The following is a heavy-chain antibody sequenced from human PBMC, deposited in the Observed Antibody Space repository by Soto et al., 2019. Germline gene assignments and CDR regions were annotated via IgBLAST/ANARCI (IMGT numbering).Heavy chain of an antibody. V-gene: IGHV3-30*18. J-gene: IGHJ4*02. CDR3: AKDVQDGYNLEFLDY. Sequence: GGSLRLSCAASGFTFSSYGMHWVRQAPGKWLEWVAVISYDGSNKYYADSVKGRFTISRDNSKNTLYLQMNSLRAEDTAVYYCAKDVQDGYNLEFLDYWGQGTLVTVSS. D-gene: IGHD5-12*01. CDR2: ISYDGSNK. CDR1: GFTFSSYG.